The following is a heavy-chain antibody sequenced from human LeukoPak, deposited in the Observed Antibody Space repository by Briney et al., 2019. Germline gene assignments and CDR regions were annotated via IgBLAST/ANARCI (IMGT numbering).Heavy chain of an antibody. J-gene: IGHJ3*02. CDR2: IYHSGRT. V-gene: IGHV4-30-2*01. CDR1: GGSISSGNYS. CDR3: ARSSHAFDI. D-gene: IGHD6-6*01. Sequence: SETLSLTCAVSGGSISSGNYSWNWFRQPPGKGLEWIGYIYHSGRTYYKPTLKSRVTISVDRSKNQSSLKLNSVTAADTALYYCARSSHAFDIWGQGTMVTVSS.